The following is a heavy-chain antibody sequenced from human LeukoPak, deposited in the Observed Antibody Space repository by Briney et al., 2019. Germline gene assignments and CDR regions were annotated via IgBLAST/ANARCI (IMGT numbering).Heavy chain of an antibody. CDR2: IYSGGST. Sequence: GGSLRLSCAASGFTFSSYGMHWVRQAPGKGLEWVSVIYSGGSTYYADSVKGRFTVSRDNPKNTLYLQMNSLRAEDTAVYYCAGTIVGKWAIDYWGQGTLVTVSS. V-gene: IGHV3-NL1*01. CDR1: GFTFSSYG. D-gene: IGHD3-22*01. CDR3: AGTIVGKWAIDY. J-gene: IGHJ4*02.